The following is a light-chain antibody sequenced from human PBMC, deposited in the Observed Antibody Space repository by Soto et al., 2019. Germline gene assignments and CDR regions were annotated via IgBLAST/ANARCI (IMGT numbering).Light chain of an antibody. CDR1: ISNIGAGYG. CDR2: DNT. CDR3: QSYDSSLSGVV. J-gene: IGLJ3*02. Sequence: QSVLTQPPSVSGAPGQRVTLSCTGRISNIGAGYGVHWYQQLPGRAPKLLVYDNTKRHSGVSDRFSGSKSGTSASLAITRLQADDEADYYCQSYDSSLSGVVFGGGTKLTVL. V-gene: IGLV1-40*01.